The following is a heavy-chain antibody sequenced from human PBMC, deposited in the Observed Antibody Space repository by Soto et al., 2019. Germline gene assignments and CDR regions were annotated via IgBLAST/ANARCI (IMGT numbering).Heavy chain of an antibody. CDR2: IWFDESIQ. CDR3: ARDSTIPAAGYFDD. V-gene: IGHV3-33*01. Sequence: QVQLVESGGGVVQPGRSLRLSCAASGFTFRSYGMHWVRQAPGKGLEWVAVIWFDESIQYYADSVKGRFTVSRDNSKSTLYLQMNTLRAEDTAVYYCARDSTIPAAGYFDDWGQGTLVTVSS. D-gene: IGHD6-13*01. J-gene: IGHJ4*02. CDR1: GFTFRSYG.